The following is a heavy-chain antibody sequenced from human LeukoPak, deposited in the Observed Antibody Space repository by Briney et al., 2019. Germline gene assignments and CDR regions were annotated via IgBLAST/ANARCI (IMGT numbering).Heavy chain of an antibody. CDR1: GCTFSDHY. V-gene: IGHV3-72*01. J-gene: IGHJ4*02. CDR3: APVLDGGKSGTDVDY. Sequence: GGSLRLSCAASGCTFSDHYMDWVRQAPGKGLEWVGRIRKKVNGYTTEYAASVRGRFTISRDDSKNSVYLQMNSLRTEDTAVYYCAPVLDGGKSGTDVDYWGQGTLVTVSS. D-gene: IGHD4-23*01. CDR2: IRKKVNGYTT.